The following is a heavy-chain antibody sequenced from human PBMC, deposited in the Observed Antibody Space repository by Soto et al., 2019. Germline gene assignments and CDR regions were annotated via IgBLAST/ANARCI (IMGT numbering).Heavy chain of an antibody. CDR3: AKATATGGGAFDI. D-gene: IGHD2-8*02. CDR2: ILVDGRT. CDR1: GFFCSSYD. Sequence: PGRSMRCSGAASGFFCSSYDMSWVRQAPGKGLEWVSTILVDGRTFYVDSVKGRFTISRDSSQNTVYLQMNSLTVGDTALYYCAKATATGGGAFDICGQGTMVTVSS. J-gene: IGHJ3*02. V-gene: IGHV3-23*01.